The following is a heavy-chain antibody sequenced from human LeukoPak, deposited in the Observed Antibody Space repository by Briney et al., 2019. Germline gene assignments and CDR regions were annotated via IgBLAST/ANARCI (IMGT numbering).Heavy chain of an antibody. CDR1: GGSISSSNW. Sequence: SGTLSLTCAVSGGSISSSNWWSWVRQPPGKGLEWIGEIYHSGSTNYNPSLKSRVTISVDKSKNQFSLKLSSVTAADTAVYYCARPRIPGYSSGWYYYYYGMDVWGQGTTVTVSS. CDR2: IYHSGST. V-gene: IGHV4-4*02. D-gene: IGHD6-19*01. CDR3: ARPRIPGYSSGWYYYYYGMDV. J-gene: IGHJ6*02.